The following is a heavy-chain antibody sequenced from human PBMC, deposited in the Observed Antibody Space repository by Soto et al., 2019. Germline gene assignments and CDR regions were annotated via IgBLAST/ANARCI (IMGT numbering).Heavy chain of an antibody. D-gene: IGHD6-13*01. CDR2: IYYSGST. CDR1: GGSISSSSYY. V-gene: IGHV4-39*01. Sequence: QLQLQESGPGLVKPSETLSLTCTVSGGSISSSSYYWGWIRQPPGKGLEWIGGIYYSGSTYYNPSLKSRVTISVDTSKNQFSLKLSSVTAADTAVYYCARLLYSSSHFDYWGQGTLVTVSS. CDR3: ARLLYSSSHFDY. J-gene: IGHJ4*02.